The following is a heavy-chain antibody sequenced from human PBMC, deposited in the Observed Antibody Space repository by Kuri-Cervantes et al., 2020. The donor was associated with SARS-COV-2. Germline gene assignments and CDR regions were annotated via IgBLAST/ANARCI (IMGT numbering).Heavy chain of an antibody. CDR3: ARGGDYALGGDYYYYMDV. CDR1: GYTLTELS. CDR2: FDPEDGET. J-gene: IGHJ6*03. D-gene: IGHD3-16*01. V-gene: IGHV1-24*01. Sequence: ASVKVSCKVSGYTLTELSMHWVRQAPGKGLEWMGGFDPEDGETIYAQKFQGRVTMTEDTSISTAYMGLSRMRSDDTAVYYCARGGDYALGGDYYYYMDVWGKGTTVTVSS.